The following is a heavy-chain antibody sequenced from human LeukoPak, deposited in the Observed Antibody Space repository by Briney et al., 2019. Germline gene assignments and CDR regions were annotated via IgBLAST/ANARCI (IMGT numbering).Heavy chain of an antibody. V-gene: IGHV3-11*04. CDR2: ISSSGSTI. J-gene: IGHJ4*02. CDR1: GFTFSDYY. CDR3: ASPYYYDSSGYYAYYFDY. D-gene: IGHD3-22*01. Sequence: NPGGSLRLSCAASGFTFSDYYMSWIRQAPGKGLEWVSYISSSGSTIYYADSVKGRFTISRDNAKNSLYLQMNSLRAEDTAVYYCASPYYYDSSGYYAYYFDYWGQGTLVTVSS.